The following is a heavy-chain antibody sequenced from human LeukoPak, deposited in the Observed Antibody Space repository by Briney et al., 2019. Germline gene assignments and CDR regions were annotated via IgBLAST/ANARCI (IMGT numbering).Heavy chain of an antibody. J-gene: IGHJ4*02. CDR3: ARSAVVPAANDY. D-gene: IGHD2-2*01. CDR2: ISYDGSNK. CDR1: GFTFSSYA. Sequence: GRSLRLSCAASGFTFSSYAMHWVRQAPGKGLEWVAVISYDGSNKYYADSVKGRFTISRGNSKNTLYLQMNSLRAEDTAVYYCARSAVVPAANDYWGQGTLVTVSS. V-gene: IGHV3-30*04.